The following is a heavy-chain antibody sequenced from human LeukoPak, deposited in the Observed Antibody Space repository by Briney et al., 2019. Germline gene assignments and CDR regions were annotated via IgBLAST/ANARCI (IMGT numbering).Heavy chain of an antibody. D-gene: IGHD3-3*01. CDR3: ARGPVYDYPVHWLFGGVNYFDY. CDR1: GYTFTGYY. J-gene: IGHJ4*02. CDR2: INPNSGGT. Sequence: GASVKVSCKASGYTFTGYYMHWVRQAPGQGLEWMGWINPNSGGTNYAQKFQGRVTMTRDTSISTAYMELSRLRSDDTAVYYCARGPVYDYPVHWLFGGVNYFDYWGQGTLVTVSS. V-gene: IGHV1-2*02.